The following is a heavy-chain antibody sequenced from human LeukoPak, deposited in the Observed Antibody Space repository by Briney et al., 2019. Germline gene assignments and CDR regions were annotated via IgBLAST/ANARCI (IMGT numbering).Heavy chain of an antibody. CDR1: GGSFSGYY. D-gene: IGHD2-2*01. CDR2: INHSGST. J-gene: IGHJ6*02. CDR3: ASAPIVVVPAVMENYYYYGMDV. V-gene: IGHV4-34*01. Sequence: PSETLSLTCAVYGGSFSGYYWNRIRQPPGKGLEWIGEINHSGSTNYNPSLKSRVTISVDTSKNQFPLKLSSVTAADTAVYYCASAPIVVVPAVMENYYYYGMDVWGHGTTVTVSS.